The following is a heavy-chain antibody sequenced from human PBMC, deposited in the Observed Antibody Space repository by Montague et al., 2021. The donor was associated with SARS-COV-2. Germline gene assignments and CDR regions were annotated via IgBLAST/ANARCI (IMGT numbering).Heavy chain of an antibody. V-gene: IGHV4-39*01. Sequence: SETLSLTCTVSGGSIRSSSFYWGWIRQPPGKGLEWIGSISSSGYTYYNPSLKSRVTIFVDTSKNQFSLKLSSVTAADTAVYYCARDYDDYLDLWGQGNLVTVSS. CDR1: GGSIRSSSFY. J-gene: IGHJ4*02. CDR2: ISSSGYT. D-gene: IGHD4-17*01. CDR3: ARDYDDYLDL.